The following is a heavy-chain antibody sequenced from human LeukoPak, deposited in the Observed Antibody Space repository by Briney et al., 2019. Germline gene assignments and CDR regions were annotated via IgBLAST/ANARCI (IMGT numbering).Heavy chain of an antibody. Sequence: SETLSLTCAVYGGSFSGYYWSWIRQPAGKGLEWIGRIYTSGSTNYNPSLKSRVTMSVDTSKNQFSLKLSSVTAADTAVYYCARDDHDSSGYYYYYYGMDVWGQGTTVTVSS. V-gene: IGHV4-4*07. CDR1: GGSFSGYY. CDR2: IYTSGST. CDR3: ARDDHDSSGYYYYYYGMDV. J-gene: IGHJ6*02. D-gene: IGHD3-22*01.